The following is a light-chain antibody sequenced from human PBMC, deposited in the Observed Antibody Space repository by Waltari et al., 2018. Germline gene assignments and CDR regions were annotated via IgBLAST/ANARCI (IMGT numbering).Light chain of an antibody. CDR3: AAWDDNLSGGV. CDR2: RSN. Sequence: QSVLTQPPSASGTPGQRVTISCSGSSSNIGSNYVYWYQQLPGPAPKLLIYRSNQRPSGVPDRFSGSKSGTSASLAISGLRSEDEADYYCAAWDDNLSGGVFGGGTKLTVL. V-gene: IGLV1-47*01. J-gene: IGLJ3*02. CDR1: SSNIGSNY.